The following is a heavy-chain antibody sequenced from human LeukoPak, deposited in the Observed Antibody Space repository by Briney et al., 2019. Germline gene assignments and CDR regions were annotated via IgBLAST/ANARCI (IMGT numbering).Heavy chain of an antibody. Sequence: LSLTCAVYGGSFSGYYWSWIRQPPGKGLEWVSYISSSGSSTYYADSVKGRFTISRDNAKNSLYLQMNSLRAEDTAVYYCARDRNNVVDYWGQGTLVTVSS. J-gene: IGHJ4*02. D-gene: IGHD1-14*01. CDR2: ISSSGSST. V-gene: IGHV3-11*04. CDR3: ARDRNNVVDY. CDR1: GGSFSGYY.